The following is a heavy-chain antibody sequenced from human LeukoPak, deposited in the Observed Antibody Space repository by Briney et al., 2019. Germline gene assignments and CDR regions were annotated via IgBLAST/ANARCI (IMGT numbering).Heavy chain of an antibody. Sequence: PGGSLRLSCVAFGFTFSSYNMHWVRQAPGKGLEWVAVISYDGSNKYCADSVKGRSTISRDNSKNTLYLQVNSLRPEDTAVYYCGRDTVGYGGAFDIWGQGTMVTVSS. CDR3: GRDTVGYGGAFDI. CDR1: GFTFSSYN. J-gene: IGHJ3*02. CDR2: ISYDGSNK. V-gene: IGHV3-30-3*01. D-gene: IGHD5-18*01.